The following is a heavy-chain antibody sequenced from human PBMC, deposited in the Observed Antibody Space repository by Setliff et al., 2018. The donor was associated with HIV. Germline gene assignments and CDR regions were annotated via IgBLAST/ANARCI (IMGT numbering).Heavy chain of an antibody. J-gene: IGHJ4*02. V-gene: IGHV4-61*02. CDR1: GDSISSGSNY. D-gene: IGHD4-17*01. Sequence: TLSLTCTVSGDSISSGSNYWSWIRQPAGKGLEWIGRIYTSGPRYNPSLENRVTISVDTSKSQFFLMLSSVTAADTAVYYCAKGAGFYGDYTFDYWGQGHLVTVSS. CDR2: IYTSGP. CDR3: AKGAGFYGDYTFDY.